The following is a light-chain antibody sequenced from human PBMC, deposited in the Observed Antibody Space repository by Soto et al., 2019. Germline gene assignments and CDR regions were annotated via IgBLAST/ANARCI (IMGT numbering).Light chain of an antibody. V-gene: IGLV2-14*01. CDR2: DVS. Sequence: QSVLTQPASVSGSPGQAITISCTGTSSDVGAYNYVSWYQQHPAKAPKLMIYDVSYRPSGVSNRFSGSKSGNTASLTISGLQAEDEADYYCSSYTSSSTYVFGTGTKLTVL. J-gene: IGLJ1*01. CDR3: SSYTSSSTYV. CDR1: SSDVGAYNY.